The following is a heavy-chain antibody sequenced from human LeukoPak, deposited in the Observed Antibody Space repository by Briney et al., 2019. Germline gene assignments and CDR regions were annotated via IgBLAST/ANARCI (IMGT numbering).Heavy chain of an antibody. CDR1: GGSISSGGYY. Sequence: SQTLSLTCTVSGGSISSGGYYWSWIRQPPGKGLEWIGYIYHSGSTYYNPSLKSRVTISVDRSKNQLSLKLSSVTAADTAVYYCARDVSITIFGVDPTWGQGTLVTVSS. D-gene: IGHD3-3*01. CDR3: ARDVSITIFGVDPT. J-gene: IGHJ5*02. V-gene: IGHV4-30-2*01. CDR2: IYHSGST.